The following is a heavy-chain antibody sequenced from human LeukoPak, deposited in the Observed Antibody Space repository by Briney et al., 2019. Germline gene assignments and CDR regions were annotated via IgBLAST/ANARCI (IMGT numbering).Heavy chain of an antibody. CDR3: ARGPSSSWYQKPHLDY. CDR1: GFTFSDYR. Sequence: GGSLRLSCAASGFTFSDYRMHWVRQVPGKGLVWVSNINRDGTTTTNADSVKGRFTISRDNAKNTLYLQMNSLRAEDTAVYYCARGPSSSWYQKPHLDYWGQGTLVTVSS. CDR2: INRDGTTT. V-gene: IGHV3-74*01. J-gene: IGHJ4*02. D-gene: IGHD6-13*01.